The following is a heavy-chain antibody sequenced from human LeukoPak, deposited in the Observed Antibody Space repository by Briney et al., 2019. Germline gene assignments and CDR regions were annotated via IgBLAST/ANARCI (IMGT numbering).Heavy chain of an antibody. D-gene: IGHD3-3*01. CDR1: GFTFSDYY. V-gene: IGHV3-11*01. Sequence: PGGSLRLSCAASGFTFSDYYMSWIRQAPGKGLEWVSYISSSGSTIYYADSVKGRFTISRDNAKNSLYLQMNSLRAEDTAVYYCARASYYDFWSGYIMGWFDPWGQGTLVTVSS. CDR3: ARASYYDFWSGYIMGWFDP. CDR2: ISSSGSTI. J-gene: IGHJ5*02.